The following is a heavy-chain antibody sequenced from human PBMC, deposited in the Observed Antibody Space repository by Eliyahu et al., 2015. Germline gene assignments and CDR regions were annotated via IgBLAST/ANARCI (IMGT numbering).Heavy chain of an antibody. CDR2: INPEKGVT. D-gene: IGHD5-12*01. CDR3: ARMGNSGYDHIYQRTDV. Sequence: QMVQSGAEVKKPXASVKVSCKTFGXPFIGFXMHWVRQAPGQGLEYMAWINPEKGVTNYAPKFNGRIKLTTDSAITTGYLELSGLTSDDTATYYCARMGNSGYDHIYQRTDVWGQGTLVTVS. V-gene: IGHV1-2*02. CDR1: GXPFIGFX. J-gene: IGHJ4*02.